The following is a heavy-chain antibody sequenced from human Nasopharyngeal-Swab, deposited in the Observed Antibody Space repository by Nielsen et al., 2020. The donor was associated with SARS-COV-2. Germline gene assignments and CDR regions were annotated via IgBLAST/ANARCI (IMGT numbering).Heavy chain of an antibody. Sequence: SETLSLTCTVSGGSISSGGYYWGWIRQPPGKGLEWIGSIYYSGSTYYNPSLKSRVTISVDTSKNQFSLKLSSVTAADTAVYYCARVEQQLVRYYYYYYGMDVWGQGTTVTVSS. V-gene: IGHV4-39*01. CDR1: GGSISSGGYY. CDR3: ARVEQQLVRYYYYYYGMDV. J-gene: IGHJ6*02. D-gene: IGHD6-13*01. CDR2: IYYSGST.